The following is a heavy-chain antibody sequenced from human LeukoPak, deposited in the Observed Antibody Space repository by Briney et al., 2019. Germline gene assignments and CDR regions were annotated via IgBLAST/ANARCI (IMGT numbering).Heavy chain of an antibody. CDR1: GYTFTSYG. Sequence: AASVKVSCKASGYTFTSYGISWVRQAPGQGLEWMGWISAYNGNTNYAQKLQGRVTMTTDTSTSTAYMELRSLRSDDTAVYYCARQLWGIAPPQNFDYWGQGTLVTVSS. D-gene: IGHD6-13*01. CDR2: ISAYNGNT. CDR3: ARQLWGIAPPQNFDY. V-gene: IGHV1-18*01. J-gene: IGHJ4*02.